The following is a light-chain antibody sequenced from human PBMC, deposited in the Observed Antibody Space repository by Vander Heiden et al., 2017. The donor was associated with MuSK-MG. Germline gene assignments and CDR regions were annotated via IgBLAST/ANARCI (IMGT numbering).Light chain of an antibody. V-gene: IGKV1-6*01. CDR2: DAS. Sequence: AIQMTQSPSSLSTSVGDRVTITCRASQGVRNNLGWYQQKPGKAPKLLIYDASSLQIAVPSRSSGRGPGRDFMLTVSRLQPEDFATYYFRQEDNFPRTFGQGTKVDIK. CDR3: RQEDNFPRT. CDR1: QGVRNN. J-gene: IGKJ1*01.